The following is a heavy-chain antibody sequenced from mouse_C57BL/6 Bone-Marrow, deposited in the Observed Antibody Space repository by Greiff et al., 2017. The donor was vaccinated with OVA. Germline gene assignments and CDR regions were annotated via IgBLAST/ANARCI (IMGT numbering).Heavy chain of an antibody. V-gene: IGHV1-18*01. J-gene: IGHJ3*01. D-gene: IGHD2-1*01. Sequence: VQLQQSGPELVKPGASVKIPCKASGYTFTDYNMDWVKQSHGKSLEWIGDINPNNGGTIYNQKLKGRATLTVDKASSTADMELRSLTSDYTAFDYCARVVYGNYVAWFAYWGQGTLVTVSA. CDR2: INPNNGGT. CDR1: GYTFTDYN. CDR3: ARVVYGNYVAWFAY.